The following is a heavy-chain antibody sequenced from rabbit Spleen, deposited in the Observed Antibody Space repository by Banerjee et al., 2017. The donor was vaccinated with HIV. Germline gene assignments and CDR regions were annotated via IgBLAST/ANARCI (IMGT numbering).Heavy chain of an antibody. J-gene: IGHJ4*01. D-gene: IGHD7-1*01. V-gene: IGHV1S45*01. CDR1: GFSFSDRDV. Sequence: QEQLVESGGGLVKPEGSLTLTCKASGFSFSDRDVMCWVRQAPGKGLEWIACINAATGKPVYATWAKGRFTISRTSSTTVTLRMTSLTAADTATYFCARGAWSTDCMNLWGPGTLVTVS. CDR3: ARGAWSTDCMNL. CDR2: INAATGKP.